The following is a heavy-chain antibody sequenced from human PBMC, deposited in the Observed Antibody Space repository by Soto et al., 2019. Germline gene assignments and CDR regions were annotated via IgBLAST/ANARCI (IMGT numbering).Heavy chain of an antibody. Sequence: SETLSLTCTVSGGSISSYYWRCLRQPPGKGLEWIGYSYYIGSTNYNPSLKSRLTISVDTSKNQFSLKLSSVTAADTAVYYCARDGRLNSSSDLDYWGQGTLVTVS. CDR1: GGSISSYY. D-gene: IGHD6-6*01. CDR3: ARDGRLNSSSDLDY. CDR2: SYYIGST. J-gene: IGHJ4*02. V-gene: IGHV4-59*01.